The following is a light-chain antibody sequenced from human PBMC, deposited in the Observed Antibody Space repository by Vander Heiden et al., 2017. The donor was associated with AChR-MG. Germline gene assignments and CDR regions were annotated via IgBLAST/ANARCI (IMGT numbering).Light chain of an antibody. J-gene: IGKJ3*01. CDR3: QQSATTPFT. CDR1: QTINSD. V-gene: IGKV1-39*01. Sequence: DIQMTQSPSSLSASVGDRVTITCRAGQTINSDLNWYQHKPGKAPKLLISEATTLHSGVPSRFSDSGSGTEFTLTISSLQPEDLATYYCQQSATTPFTFGPGTKVDI. CDR2: EAT.